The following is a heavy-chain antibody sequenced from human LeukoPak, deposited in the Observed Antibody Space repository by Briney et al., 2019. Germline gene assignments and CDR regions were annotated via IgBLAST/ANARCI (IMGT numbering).Heavy chain of an antibody. V-gene: IGHV4-61*02. CDR2: IYTSGST. Sequence: PSETLSLTCTVSGGSISSGSYYWSWIRQPAGKGLEWIGRIYTSGSTNYNPSLKSRVTISVDTSKNQFSLKLSSVTAADTAVYYCARDTPWGSSSWSGGFDYWGQGTLVTVSS. CDR1: GGSISSGSYY. J-gene: IGHJ4*02. D-gene: IGHD6-13*01. CDR3: ARDTPWGSSSWSGGFDY.